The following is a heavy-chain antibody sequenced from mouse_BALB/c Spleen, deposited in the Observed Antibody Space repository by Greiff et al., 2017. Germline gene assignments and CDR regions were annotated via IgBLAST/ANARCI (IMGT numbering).Heavy chain of an antibody. J-gene: IGHJ1*01. V-gene: IGHV3-8*02. CDR2: ISYSGST. D-gene: IGHD1-1*01. Sequence: EVQRVESGPSLVKPSQTLSLTCSVTGDSITSGYWNWIRKFPGNKLEYMGYISYSGSTYYNPSLKSRISITRDTSKNQYYLQLNSVTTEDTATYYCAGITTVVAYWYFDVWGAGTTVTVSS. CDR1: GDSITSGY. CDR3: AGITTVVAYWYFDV.